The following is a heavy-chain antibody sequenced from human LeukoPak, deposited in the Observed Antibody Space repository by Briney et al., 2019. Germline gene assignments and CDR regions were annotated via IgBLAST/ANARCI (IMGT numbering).Heavy chain of an antibody. D-gene: IGHD3-3*01. CDR3: ARDMVEGYDFWSGYNY. J-gene: IGHJ4*02. Sequence: GGSLSLSCAASGFTFSSHSMNWVRQAPGKGLEWVSSISSSSSYIYYADSVKGRFTISRDNAKNSLYLQMNSLRAEDTAVYYCARDMVEGYDFWSGYNYWGQGTLVTVSS. CDR2: ISSSSSYI. V-gene: IGHV3-21*01. CDR1: GFTFSSHS.